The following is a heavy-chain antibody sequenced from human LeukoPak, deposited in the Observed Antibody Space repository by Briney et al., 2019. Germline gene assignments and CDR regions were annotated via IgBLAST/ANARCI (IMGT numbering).Heavy chain of an antibody. Sequence: PSETLSLTSAVYGGSFSGYYWSWIRQPPGKGLEWIGEINHSGSTNYNPSLKSRVTISVDTSKNQFSLKLSSVTAADTAVYYCASGYGSGSYFAFDIWGQGTMVTVSS. D-gene: IGHD3-10*01. CDR1: GGSFSGYY. V-gene: IGHV4-34*01. J-gene: IGHJ3*02. CDR3: ASGYGSGSYFAFDI. CDR2: INHSGST.